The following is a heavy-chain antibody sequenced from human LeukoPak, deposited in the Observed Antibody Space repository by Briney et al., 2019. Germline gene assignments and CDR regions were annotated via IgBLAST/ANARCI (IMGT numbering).Heavy chain of an antibody. CDR2: INHSGST. Sequence: SETLSLTCAVYGGSFSGYYWSWIRQPPGKGLEWIGEINHSGSTNYNPSPKSRVTISVDTSKNQISLRLSSATAADTAIYYCARGNSDRFPPYMDYWGQGILAIVSS. CDR1: GGSFSGYY. D-gene: IGHD2-21*01. CDR3: ARGNSDRFPPYMDY. J-gene: IGHJ4*02. V-gene: IGHV4-34*01.